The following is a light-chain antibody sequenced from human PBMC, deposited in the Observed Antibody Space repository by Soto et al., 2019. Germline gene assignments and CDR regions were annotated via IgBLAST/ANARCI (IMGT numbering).Light chain of an antibody. CDR1: SSNIGAGYD. Sequence: QSVLTQPPSVSGAPGQRVTISCTGSSSNIGAGYDVHWYQQLPGTAPKLLIYGNSHRPSGVPDRFSGSKSGTSASLAITGLQAEDEADYYCQSYDSSLSGLLFGGGTKVTVL. V-gene: IGLV1-40*01. CDR2: GNS. J-gene: IGLJ2*01. CDR3: QSYDSSLSGLL.